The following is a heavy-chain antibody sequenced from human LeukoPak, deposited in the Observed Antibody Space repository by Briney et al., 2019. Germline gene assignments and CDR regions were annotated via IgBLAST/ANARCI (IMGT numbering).Heavy chain of an antibody. D-gene: IGHD1-26*01. V-gene: IGHV4-39*01. Sequence: SETLSLTCTVSGGSISSSSYYWGWIRQPPGRGLEWIGSIYYSGTTYYNPSLKSRVTISVDTSKNQFSLTLTSLTAADTAVYYCARPKVGATRGFDYWGQGTLVTVSS. CDR1: GGSISSSSYY. CDR3: ARPKVGATRGFDY. CDR2: IYYSGTT. J-gene: IGHJ4*02.